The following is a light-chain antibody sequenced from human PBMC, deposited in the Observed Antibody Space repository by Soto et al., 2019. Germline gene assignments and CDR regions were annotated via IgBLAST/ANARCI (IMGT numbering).Light chain of an antibody. CDR2: AAS. CDR1: QGISSD. V-gene: IGKV1-27*01. J-gene: IGKJ4*01. Sequence: DILMTQSPSSLSASVGDRATITCRASQGISSDLAWYQQKPGTVPKLLIYAASTLRTGVPFRFSGSGSGTDFTLASSSPEPEDVATYYWQNYYSAKMAFGGGTKVEIK. CDR3: QNYYSAKMA.